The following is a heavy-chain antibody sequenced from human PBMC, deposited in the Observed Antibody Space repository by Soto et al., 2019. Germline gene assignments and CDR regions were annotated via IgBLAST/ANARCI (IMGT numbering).Heavy chain of an antibody. D-gene: IGHD3-16*01. CDR3: ARGGDYYYGLDV. Sequence: ASVKVSCKASGGIFSSYAISWVRQAPGQGLEWMGGIIPIFGTANYAQKFQGRVTITADESTSTAYMELSSLRSEDTAVYYCARGGDYYYGLDVWGQGTTVTVSS. V-gene: IGHV1-69*13. J-gene: IGHJ6*02. CDR1: GGIFSSYA. CDR2: IIPIFGTA.